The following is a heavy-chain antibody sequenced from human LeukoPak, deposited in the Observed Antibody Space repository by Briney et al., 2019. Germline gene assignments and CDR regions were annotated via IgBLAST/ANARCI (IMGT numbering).Heavy chain of an antibody. CDR2: IYYSGST. D-gene: IGHD3-10*01. J-gene: IGHJ6*03. CDR1: GGSISSYY. CDR3: ARDSPYYYGSGSATYYMDV. V-gene: IGHV4-59*01. Sequence: KPSETLSLTCTVSGGSISSYYWSRIRQPPGKGLEWIGYIYYSGSTNYNPSLKSRVTISVDTSKNQFSLKLSSVTAADTAVYYCARDSPYYYGSGSATYYMDVWGKGTTVTISS.